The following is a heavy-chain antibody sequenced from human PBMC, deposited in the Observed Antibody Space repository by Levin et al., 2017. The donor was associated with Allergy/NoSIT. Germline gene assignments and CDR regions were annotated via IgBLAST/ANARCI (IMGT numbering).Heavy chain of an antibody. V-gene: IGHV3-20*04. CDR1: GFTFDDYG. CDR2: INWNGGST. D-gene: IGHD3-10*01. J-gene: IGHJ4*02. Sequence: GESLKISCAASGFTFDDYGMSWVRQAPGKGLEWVSGINWNGGSTGYADSVKGRFTISRDNAKNSLYLQMNSLRAEDTALYYCARDLESRGSGSWFDYWGQGTLVTVSS. CDR3: ARDLESRGSGSWFDY.